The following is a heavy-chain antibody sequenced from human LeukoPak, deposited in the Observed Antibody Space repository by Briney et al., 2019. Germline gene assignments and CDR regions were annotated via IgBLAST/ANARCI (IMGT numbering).Heavy chain of an antibody. CDR3: ARGLGDSSGEGSNWFDP. J-gene: IGHJ5*02. CDR2: MNPNSGNT. Sequence: ASVKVSCKASGYTFTSYDINWVRQATGQGLEWMGWMNPNSGNTGYAQKFQGRVTMTRNTSISTAYMELGSLRSEDTAVYYCARGLGDSSGEGSNWFDPWGQGTLVTVSS. D-gene: IGHD3-22*01. V-gene: IGHV1-8*01. CDR1: GYTFTSYD.